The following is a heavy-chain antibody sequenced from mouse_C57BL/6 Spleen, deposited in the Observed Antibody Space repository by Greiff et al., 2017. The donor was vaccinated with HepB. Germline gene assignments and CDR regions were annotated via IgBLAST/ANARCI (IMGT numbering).Heavy chain of an antibody. CDR1: GYTFTDYN. CDR3: ARQCYDGSSFDY. J-gene: IGHJ2*01. D-gene: IGHD2-3*01. V-gene: IGHV1-18*01. CDR2: INPNNGGT. Sequence: EVQLQQSGPELVKPGASVKIPCKASGYTFTDYNMDWVKQSHGKSLEWIGDINPNNGGTIYNQKFKGKATLTVDKSSSTAYMELRSLTSEDTAVYYCARQCYDGSSFDYWGQGTTLTVSS.